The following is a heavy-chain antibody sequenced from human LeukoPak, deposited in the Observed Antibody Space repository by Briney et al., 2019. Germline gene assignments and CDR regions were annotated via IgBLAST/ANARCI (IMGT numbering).Heavy chain of an antibody. Sequence: SQTPSLTCAISGDSVSSNSGAWNWIRQSPSRGLEWLGRTYYRSKWYNGYAVSVKSRITINPDTSKNQFSLHLNSVTPEDTAVYYCAGGPGSLLHWGQGILVTVSS. CDR3: AGGPGSLLH. J-gene: IGHJ4*02. CDR1: GDSVSSNSGA. V-gene: IGHV6-1*01. CDR2: TYYRSKWYN.